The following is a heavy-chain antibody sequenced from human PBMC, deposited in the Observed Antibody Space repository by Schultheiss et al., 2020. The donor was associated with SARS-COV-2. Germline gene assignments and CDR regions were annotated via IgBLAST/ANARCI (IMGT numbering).Heavy chain of an antibody. V-gene: IGHV4-34*01. D-gene: IGHD2-15*01. Sequence: SETLSLTCTVSGGSISSYSWSWIRQPPGKGLEWIGEINHSGSTNYNPSLKSRVTISVDTSKNQFSLKLSSVTAADTAVYYCARARWGMDVWGQGTTVTVSS. J-gene: IGHJ6*02. CDR3: ARARWGMDV. CDR2: INHSGST. CDR1: GGSISSYS.